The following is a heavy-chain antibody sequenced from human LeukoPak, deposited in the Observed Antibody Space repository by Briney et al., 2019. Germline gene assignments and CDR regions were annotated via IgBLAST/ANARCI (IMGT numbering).Heavy chain of an antibody. CDR1: GFTFSNYA. Sequence: PGGSLRLSCVASGFTFSNYAMSWVRQAPGKGLEWVAVMRSGDGDTTYADSVRGRFTISRDNSKNRLDLQMNSLRAEDTAVYYCARETPDSSGWDWGQGTLVTVSS. V-gene: IGHV3-23*01. J-gene: IGHJ4*02. CDR3: ARETPDSSGWD. CDR2: MRSGDGDT. D-gene: IGHD6-19*01.